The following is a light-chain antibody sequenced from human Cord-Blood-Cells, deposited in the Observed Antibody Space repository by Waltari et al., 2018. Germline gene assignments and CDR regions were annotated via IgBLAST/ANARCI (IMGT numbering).Light chain of an antibody. CDR1: QGISNY. CDR3: LQHNSYPYT. CDR2: SAS. Sequence: DIQMTQSPPAMSASVVDRVTITRRASQGISNYLAWFQQKPGKVPERLIYSASSLQSGVPSRFSGSGSGTEFTLTISSLQPEDFATYYCLQHNSYPYTFGQGTKLEIK. V-gene: IGKV1-17*03. J-gene: IGKJ2*01.